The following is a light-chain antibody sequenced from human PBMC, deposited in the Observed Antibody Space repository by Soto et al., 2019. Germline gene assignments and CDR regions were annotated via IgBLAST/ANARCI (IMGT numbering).Light chain of an antibody. CDR2: DAS. J-gene: IGKJ3*01. CDR1: QSVSSY. Sequence: EIVLTQSPATLSLSPGERATLSCRASQSVSSYLAWYQQKPGQAPRLLIYDASNMATGIPARFSGSGSGTDFTLTISSLEPEDFAVYYCQQRSNWPLFGPGTKVDIK. CDR3: QQRSNWPL. V-gene: IGKV3-11*01.